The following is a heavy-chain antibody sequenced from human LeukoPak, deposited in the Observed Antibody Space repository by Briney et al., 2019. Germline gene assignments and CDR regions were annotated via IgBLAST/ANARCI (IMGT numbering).Heavy chain of an antibody. Sequence: KSSETLSLTCTVSGGSISSSSYYGGWIRQPPGKGLEWIGSIYYSGSTYYNPSLKSRVTISVDTSKNQFSLKLSSVTAADTAVYYCARHSKDIGVVGAATSGAFDIWGQGTMVTVSS. V-gene: IGHV4-39*01. D-gene: IGHD2-15*01. J-gene: IGHJ3*02. CDR3: ARHSKDIGVVGAATSGAFDI. CDR1: GGSISSSSYY. CDR2: IYYSGST.